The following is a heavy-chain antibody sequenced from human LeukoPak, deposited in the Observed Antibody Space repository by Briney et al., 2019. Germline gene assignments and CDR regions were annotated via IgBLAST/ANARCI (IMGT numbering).Heavy chain of an antibody. Sequence: SETLSLTCTVSGGSISSYYWSWIRQPPGKGLEWIGYIYYSGSTNYNPSLKSRVTISVDTSKNQFSLKLSSVTAADTAVCYCARAFIAARPDYYYYGMDVWGQGTTVTVSS. CDR3: ARAFIAARPDYYYYGMDV. V-gene: IGHV4-59*01. D-gene: IGHD6-6*01. CDR1: GGSISSYY. J-gene: IGHJ6*02. CDR2: IYYSGST.